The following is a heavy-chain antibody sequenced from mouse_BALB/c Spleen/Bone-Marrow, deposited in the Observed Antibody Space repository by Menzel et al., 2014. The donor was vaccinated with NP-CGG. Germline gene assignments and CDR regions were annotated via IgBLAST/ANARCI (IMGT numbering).Heavy chain of an antibody. Sequence: VHLVESGAELAKPRASVKMSCKASGYTFTNYWMHWVKQRPGQGLEWIGYIVPSTGYTEYNQKFKDKATLTADKSSSTVYMQLSSLTSEDSAVYYCTRGGIYDGYSYWGQGTLVTVSA. V-gene: IGHV1-7*01. D-gene: IGHD2-3*01. CDR2: IVPSTGYT. CDR1: GYTFTNYW. J-gene: IGHJ3*01. CDR3: TRGGIYDGYSY.